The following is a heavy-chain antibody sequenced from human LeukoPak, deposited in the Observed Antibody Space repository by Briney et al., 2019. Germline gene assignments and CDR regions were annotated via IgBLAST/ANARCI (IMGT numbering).Heavy chain of an antibody. CDR1: GFTFSSYA. Sequence: GGSLRLSCAASGFTFSSYAMSWVRQAPGKGLEWVSAISGSGGSTYYADSVKGRFTISRDNSKNTLYLQMSSLRAEDTAVYYCVKGGTITIFGVVISYYFDYWGQGTLVTVSS. V-gene: IGHV3-23*01. J-gene: IGHJ4*02. CDR2: ISGSGGST. CDR3: VKGGTITIFGVVISYYFDY. D-gene: IGHD3-3*01.